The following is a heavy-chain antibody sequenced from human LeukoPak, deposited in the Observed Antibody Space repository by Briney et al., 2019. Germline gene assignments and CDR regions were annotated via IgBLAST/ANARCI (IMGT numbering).Heavy chain of an antibody. V-gene: IGHV4-4*07. Sequence: PSETLSLTCTVSGGSISSYYWSWIRQPVGKGLEWIGRIYSIGSTNYNPSLKSRVTMSVDTSKTQISLRLSSVTAAGTAVYYCARRQYSSSWYIPGAFDIWGQGTMVTVSS. CDR2: IYSIGST. CDR1: GGSISSYY. D-gene: IGHD6-13*01. J-gene: IGHJ3*02. CDR3: ARRQYSSSWYIPGAFDI.